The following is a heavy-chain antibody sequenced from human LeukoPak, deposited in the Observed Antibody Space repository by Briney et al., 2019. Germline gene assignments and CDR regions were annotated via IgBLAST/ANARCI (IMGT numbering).Heavy chain of an antibody. CDR1: GGSITSYY. CDR3: ARKEGGQLVNTRRWFDP. D-gene: IGHD6-13*01. CDR2: INHSGST. V-gene: IGHV4-34*01. Sequence: SETLSLTCTVSGGSITSYYWSWIRQPPGKGLEWIGEINHSGSTNYNPSLKSRVTISVDTSKNQFSLKLRSVTAADTAVYYCARKEGGQLVNTRRWFDPWGQGTLVTVSS. J-gene: IGHJ5*02.